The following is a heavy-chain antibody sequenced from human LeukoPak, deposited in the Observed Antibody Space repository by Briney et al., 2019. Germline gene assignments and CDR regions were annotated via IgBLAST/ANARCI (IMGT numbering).Heavy chain of an antibody. V-gene: IGHV3-23*01. D-gene: IGHD3-22*01. CDR1: GFTFSSYA. J-gene: IGHJ3*02. CDR2: ISGSGGST. Sequence: GGSLRLSCAASGFTFSSYAMSWVRQAPGKGLEWVSAISGSGGSTYYADSVKGRFTISRDNSKNTLYLQMNSLRAEDTAVYYCAKGFLGYYDSSGYCLHAFDIWGQGTMVTVSS. CDR3: AKGFLGYYDSSGYCLHAFDI.